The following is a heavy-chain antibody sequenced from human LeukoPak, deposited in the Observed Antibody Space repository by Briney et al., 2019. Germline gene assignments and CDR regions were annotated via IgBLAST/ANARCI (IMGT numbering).Heavy chain of an antibody. CDR3: ARAVAYFDY. CDR2: IYYSGSS. D-gene: IGHD6-19*01. V-gene: IGHV4-59*08. J-gene: IGHJ4*02. Sequence: SETLSLTCTVSGGSISSYYWSWIRQPPGKGLEWIGYIYYSGSSNYNPSLKSRVTISVDTSKNQFSLKLSSVTAADTAVYYCARAVAYFDYWGQGTLVTVFS. CDR1: GGSISSYY.